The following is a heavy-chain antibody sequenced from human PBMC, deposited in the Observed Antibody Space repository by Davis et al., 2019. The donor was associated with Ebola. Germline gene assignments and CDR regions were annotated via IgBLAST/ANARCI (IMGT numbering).Heavy chain of an antibody. J-gene: IGHJ4*02. Sequence: PGGSLRLSCTVSGGSINDYYCSWIRQPPGKGLELIGYIYNSGSTDYNPSLRSRVTISVDTSKNQCSLYLNSVTAADTAVYYCAGSPYGSGLYRNWGQGTLATVSS. V-gene: IGHV4-59*01. D-gene: IGHD6-19*01. CDR1: GGSINDYY. CDR3: AGSPYGSGLYRN. CDR2: IYNSGST.